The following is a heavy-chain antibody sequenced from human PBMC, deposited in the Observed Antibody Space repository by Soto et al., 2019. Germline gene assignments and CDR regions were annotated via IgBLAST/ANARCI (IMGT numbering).Heavy chain of an antibody. D-gene: IGHD3-3*01. Sequence: PGGSLRLSCAASGFTVSSRYMGWVRQAPGKGLEWVSVVWRGGTTYHADSVKGRFTVSRDESRNTLYLQMNSLRVGDTAVYYCATEGISGGDPEPHWGQGTLVTVSS. CDR2: VWRGGTT. V-gene: IGHV3-53*01. J-gene: IGHJ4*02. CDR3: ATEGISGGDPEPH. CDR1: GFTVSSRY.